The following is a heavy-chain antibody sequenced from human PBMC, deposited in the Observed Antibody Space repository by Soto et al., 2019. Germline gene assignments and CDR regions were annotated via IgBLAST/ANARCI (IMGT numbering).Heavy chain of an antibody. CDR2: VSAYNRNT. D-gene: IGHD1-26*01. CDR3: ARERRWEPLLY. CDR1: GYTFSNYG. J-gene: IGHJ4*02. Sequence: QDQLVQSGPEVKKPGASVKVSCKGSGYTFSNYGVTWVRQAPGQGLERLGWVSAYNRNTDYAQKFEDRATMTIDTSTNTAYLELRGLTPDDTAVYYCARERRWEPLLYWGQGTL. V-gene: IGHV1-18*01.